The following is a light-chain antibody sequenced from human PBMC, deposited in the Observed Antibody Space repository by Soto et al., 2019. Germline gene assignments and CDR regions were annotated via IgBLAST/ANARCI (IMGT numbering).Light chain of an antibody. CDR1: QAISSW. J-gene: IGKJ5*01. Sequence: DIQTTQTPSSVSASVGDRFTITCRASQAISSWLAWYQQTPGNAPXXLFYAASSLQSGVPSRFIGSGSGTFFPLTISRMDPEVFAVYYCQQYGSSITFGQGTRLEIK. V-gene: IGKV1-12*01. CDR2: AAS. CDR3: QQYGSSIT.